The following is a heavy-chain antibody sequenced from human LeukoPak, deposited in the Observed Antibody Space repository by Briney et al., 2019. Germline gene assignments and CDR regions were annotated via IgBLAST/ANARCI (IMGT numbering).Heavy chain of an antibody. CDR1: GFTFSDYW. D-gene: IGHD2-2*01. CDR3: ASGRYYCSSTSCQNDF. J-gene: IGHJ4*02. V-gene: IGHV3-7*01. Sequence: GGSLRLSCAASGFTFSDYWMTWVRQAPGKGLEWVANIKQHGSEKNYVDSVKGRFTISRDNAKNSLYLQMNSLRAEDTAVYYCASGRYYCSSTSCQNDFWGQGALVTVSS. CDR2: IKQHGSEK.